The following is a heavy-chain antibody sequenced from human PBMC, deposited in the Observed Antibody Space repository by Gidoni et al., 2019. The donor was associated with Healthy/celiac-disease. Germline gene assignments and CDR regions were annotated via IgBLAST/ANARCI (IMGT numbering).Heavy chain of an antibody. V-gene: IGHV3-33*01. Sequence: QVQLVESGGGVVQPGRSLRLSCAASGFTFRIYGMHWVRQAPRTGLEWVAVIWYDGSNKYYADSVKGRFTISRDNSKNTLYLQMNSLRAEDTAVYYCARDYDFWSGGIHDAFDIWGQGTMVTVSS. J-gene: IGHJ3*02. CDR3: ARDYDFWSGGIHDAFDI. CDR2: IWYDGSNK. CDR1: GFTFRIYG. D-gene: IGHD3-3*01.